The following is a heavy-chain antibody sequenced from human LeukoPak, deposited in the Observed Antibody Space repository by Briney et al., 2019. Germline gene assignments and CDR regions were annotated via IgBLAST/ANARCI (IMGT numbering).Heavy chain of an antibody. V-gene: IGHV3-7*01. CDR1: GFTFSSYW. CDR3: ARVRTIFGVVNPFFYFDY. D-gene: IGHD3-3*01. CDR2: IKQDGSEK. J-gene: IGHJ4*02. Sequence: GGSLRLSCAASGFTFSSYWMSWVRQAPGKGLEWVANIKQDGSEKYYVDSVKGRFTISRDNAKNSLYLQMNSLRAEDTAVYCCARVRTIFGVVNPFFYFDYWGQGTLVTVSS.